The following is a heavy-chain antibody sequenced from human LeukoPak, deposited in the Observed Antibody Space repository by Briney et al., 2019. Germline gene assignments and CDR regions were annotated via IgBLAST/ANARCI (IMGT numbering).Heavy chain of an antibody. J-gene: IGHJ6*02. CDR1: GFTFSSYA. V-gene: IGHV3-23*01. CDR2: ISGSGGST. Sequence: PGGSLRLSCAASGFTFSSYAMSWVRQAPGKGLEWVSAISGSGGSTYYADSVKGRFTISRDNSKNTLYLQMNSLRAKDTAVYYCGKGRLSYYGMDVWGQGTTVTVSS. D-gene: IGHD3-10*01. CDR3: GKGRLSYYGMDV.